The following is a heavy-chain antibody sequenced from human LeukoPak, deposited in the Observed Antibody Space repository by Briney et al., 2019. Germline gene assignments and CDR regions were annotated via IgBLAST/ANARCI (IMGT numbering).Heavy chain of an antibody. Sequence: SETLSLTCAVYGGSFSGYYWSWIRQPPGKGLDWIGEINHSGSTNYNPSLKSRVTISVDTSKNQFSLKLSSVTAADTAVYYCARVVPHYYGSDYWGQGTLVTVSS. CDR1: GGSFSGYY. CDR3: ARVVPHYYGSDY. CDR2: INHSGST. J-gene: IGHJ4*02. D-gene: IGHD3-10*01. V-gene: IGHV4-34*01.